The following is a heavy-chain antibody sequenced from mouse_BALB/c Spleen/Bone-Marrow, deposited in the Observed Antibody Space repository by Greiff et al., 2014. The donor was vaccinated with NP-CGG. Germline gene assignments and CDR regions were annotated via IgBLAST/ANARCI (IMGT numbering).Heavy chain of an antibody. D-gene: IGHD1-1*01. CDR2: IDPANGNT. J-gene: IGHJ2*01. Sequence: EVQLQQSGAELVQPGASVKLSCTASGFNIKDTYMHWVKQRPEQGLEWIGRIDPANGNTKYDPKFQGKATITADTSSNTAYLQLSSLTSEDTAVYYCARSYGSSPFGYWGQGTTLTVSS. CDR3: ARSYGSSPFGY. V-gene: IGHV14-3*02. CDR1: GFNIKDTY.